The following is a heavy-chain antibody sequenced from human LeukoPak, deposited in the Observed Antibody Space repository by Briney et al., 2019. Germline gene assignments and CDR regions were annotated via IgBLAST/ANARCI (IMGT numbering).Heavy chain of an antibody. D-gene: IGHD3-22*01. J-gene: IGHJ4*02. CDR1: GDSINSLDL. CDR3: AGLVGRYSSGLYYYYFDY. Sequence: PSETLSLTCTVSGDSINSLDLWSWVRQPPGKGLEWIEEMYLSGTTHSNPSVKSRDTISIDKSKNQFFLNLSSVTAADTAVYYCAGLVGRYSSGLYYYYFDYWGQGTLVTVSS. V-gene: IGHV4-4*02. CDR2: MYLSGTT.